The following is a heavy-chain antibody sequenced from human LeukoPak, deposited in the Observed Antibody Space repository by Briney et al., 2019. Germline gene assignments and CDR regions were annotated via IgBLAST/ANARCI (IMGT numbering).Heavy chain of an antibody. CDR1: GFTFSNYG. D-gene: IGHD2/OR15-2a*01. CDR3: AREGPRGNSQFDY. Sequence: RGGSLRLSCAASGFTFSNYGMHWVRQAPGKGLVWVALIWYDGGNKYYKDSVKGRLTISRDSSKDTLFLQMNSLRAEDTAVYYCAREGPRGNSQFDYWGQGTLVSVSS. V-gene: IGHV3-33*01. CDR2: IWYDGGNK. J-gene: IGHJ4*02.